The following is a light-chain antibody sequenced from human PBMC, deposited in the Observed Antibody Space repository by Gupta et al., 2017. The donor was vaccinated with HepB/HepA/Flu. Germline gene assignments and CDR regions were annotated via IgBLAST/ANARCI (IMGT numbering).Light chain of an antibody. CDR3: SSYTSSSTLV. V-gene: IGLV2-14*03. Sequence: QSPLTQPASVSGSPGQSLTTSCPGTSSDVGGYNYVSWYQQHPGKAPKLMIYDVSNRPSGVSNRFSGSKSGNTASLTISGLQAEDEADYYCSSYTSSSTLVFGTGTKVTVL. CDR1: SSDVGGYNY. CDR2: DVS. J-gene: IGLJ1*01.